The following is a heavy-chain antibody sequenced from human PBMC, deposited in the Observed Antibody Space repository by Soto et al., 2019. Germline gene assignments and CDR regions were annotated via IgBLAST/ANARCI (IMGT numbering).Heavy chain of an antibody. CDR1: GGSFSGYY. V-gene: IGHV4-34*01. CDR3: ARGPRRIAAASLNP. CDR2: INHSGST. Sequence: QVQLQQWGAGLLKPSETLSLTCAVYGGSFSGYYWSWIRQPPGKGLEWIGEINHSGSTNYNPSLKSRVTISVDTSKNQFSLKLSSVTAADTAVYYCARGPRRIAAASLNPWGQGTLVTVSS. D-gene: IGHD6-13*01. J-gene: IGHJ5*02.